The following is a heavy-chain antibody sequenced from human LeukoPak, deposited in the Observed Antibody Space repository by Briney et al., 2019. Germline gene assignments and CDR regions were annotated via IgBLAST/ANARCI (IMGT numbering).Heavy chain of an antibody. V-gene: IGHV4-34*01. Sequence: SETPSLTCAVYGGSFSGYYWSWIRQPPGKGLEWIGEINHSGSTNYNPSLKSRVTISVDTSKNQFSLKLSSVTAADTAVYYCARGPPYGSGSYDYWGQGTLVTVSS. D-gene: IGHD3-10*01. J-gene: IGHJ4*02. CDR3: ARGPPYGSGSYDY. CDR1: GGSFSGYY. CDR2: INHSGST.